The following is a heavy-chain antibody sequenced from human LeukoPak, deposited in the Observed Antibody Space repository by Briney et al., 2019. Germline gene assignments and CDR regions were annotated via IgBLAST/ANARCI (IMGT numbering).Heavy chain of an antibody. J-gene: IGHJ2*01. CDR1: GFTFDDYA. CDR2: ISWNSGSI. Sequence: GGSLRLSCAASGFTFDDYAMHWVRQAPGKGLEWVSGISWNSGSIGCADSVKGRFTISRDNAKNSLYLQMNSLRAEDTALYYCAKDLMSGSYFHNWYFDLWGRGTLVTVSS. V-gene: IGHV3-9*01. D-gene: IGHD1-26*01. CDR3: AKDLMSGSYFHNWYFDL.